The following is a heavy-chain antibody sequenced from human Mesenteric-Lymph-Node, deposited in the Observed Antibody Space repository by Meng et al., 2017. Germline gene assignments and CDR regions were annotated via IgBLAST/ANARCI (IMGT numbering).Heavy chain of an antibody. CDR3: ARGDSSSWYVDFQH. CDR2: INPNSGGT. Sequence: ASVKVSCKASGYTSRSDYMHWVRQAPGQGLEWMGWINPNSGGTNYAQKFQGRVTITADKSTSTAYMELSSMRSEDTAVYYCARGDSSSWYVDFQHWGQGTLVTVSS. CDR1: GYTSRSDY. J-gene: IGHJ1*01. D-gene: IGHD6-13*01. V-gene: IGHV1-2*02.